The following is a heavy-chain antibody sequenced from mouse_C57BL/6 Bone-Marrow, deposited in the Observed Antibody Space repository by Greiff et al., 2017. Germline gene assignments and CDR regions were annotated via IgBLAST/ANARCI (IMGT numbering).Heavy chain of an antibody. D-gene: IGHD1-1*01. Sequence: EVHLVESGGDLVKPGGSLKLSCAASGFTFSSYGMSWVRQTPDKRLEWVATISRGGSYTSYPDSVKGRFTISRDNAKNTLYLQMSSLKSEDTAMYYCARRVYGSSYGYAMDYWGQGTSVTVSS. CDR3: ARRVYGSSYGYAMDY. V-gene: IGHV5-6*01. CDR1: GFTFSSYG. J-gene: IGHJ4*01. CDR2: ISRGGSYT.